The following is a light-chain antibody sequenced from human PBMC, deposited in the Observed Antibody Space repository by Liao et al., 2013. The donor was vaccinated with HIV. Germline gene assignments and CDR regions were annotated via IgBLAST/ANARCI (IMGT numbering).Light chain of an antibody. CDR3: QAWDSSTVV. CDR2: QDN. CDR1: KLGDKY. J-gene: IGLJ2*01. V-gene: IGLV3-1*01. Sequence: SYELTQPPSVSVSPGQTVSITCSGDKLGDKYACWFHQKPGQSPVLVIYQDNKRPSGIPERFSGSNSGNTATLTISGTQAMDEADYYCQAWDSSTVVFGGGTKLTV.